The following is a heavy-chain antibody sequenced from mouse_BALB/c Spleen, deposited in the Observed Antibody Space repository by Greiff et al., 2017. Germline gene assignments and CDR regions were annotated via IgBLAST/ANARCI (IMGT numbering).Heavy chain of an antibody. Sequence: EVKLQESGGGLVKPGGSLKLSCAASGFTFSSYAMSWVRQTPEKRLEWVASISSGGSTYYPDSVKGRFTISRDNARNILYLQMSSLRSEDTAMYYCARDRYDRGYAMDYWGQGTSVTVSS. CDR2: ISSGGST. V-gene: IGHV5-6-5*01. CDR3: ARDRYDRGYAMDY. D-gene: IGHD2-14*01. CDR1: GFTFSSYA. J-gene: IGHJ4*01.